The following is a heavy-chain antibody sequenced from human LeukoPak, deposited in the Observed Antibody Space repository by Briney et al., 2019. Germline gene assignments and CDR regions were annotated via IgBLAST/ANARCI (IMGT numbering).Heavy chain of an antibody. CDR1: GYTFTGYY. J-gene: IGHJ4*02. CDR2: INPNSGDT. V-gene: IGHV1-2*02. CDR3: ARDKNPTVFDY. Sequence: GASVKVSCKASGYTFTGYYMHWVRQAPGQGLEWMGCINPNSGDTNYAQKFLGRVTMTRDTSLSTAYMDLSSLRSDDTAVYYCARDKNPTVFDYWGQGSLVTVSS.